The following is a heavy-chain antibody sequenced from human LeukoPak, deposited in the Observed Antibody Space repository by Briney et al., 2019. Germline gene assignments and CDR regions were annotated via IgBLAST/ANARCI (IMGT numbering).Heavy chain of an antibody. CDR3: AGAYEIWYAFDY. CDR2: ISSSSSYI. D-gene: IGHD3-9*01. J-gene: IGHJ4*02. Sequence: PGGSLRRSCAASGFTFSSYSMNWVRQAPGKGLEWVSSISSSSSYIYYADSVKGRFTISRDNAKNSLYLQMNSLRAEDTAVYYCAGAYEIWYAFDYWGQGTLVTVSS. V-gene: IGHV3-21*01. CDR1: GFTFSSYS.